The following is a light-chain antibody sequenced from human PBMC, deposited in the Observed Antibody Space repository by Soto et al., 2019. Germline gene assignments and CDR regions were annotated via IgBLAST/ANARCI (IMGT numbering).Light chain of an antibody. CDR3: QQYGSSPPYT. V-gene: IGKV3-20*01. Sequence: EIVLTQSPGTLSLSPGERATLSCRASQSVSSSYLAWYQQKPGQAPRLLIYGASSRATGIPDRFSGSETGTDFTPTISRLEPEDFAVYYCQQYGSSPPYTFGQGTQLAIK. CDR2: GAS. J-gene: IGKJ2*01. CDR1: QSVSSSY.